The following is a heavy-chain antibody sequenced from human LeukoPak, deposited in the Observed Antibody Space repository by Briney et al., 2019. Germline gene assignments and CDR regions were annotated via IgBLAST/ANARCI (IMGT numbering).Heavy chain of an antibody. CDR1: GGSISDYY. CDR2: IYCSGST. J-gene: IGHJ4*02. Sequence: PSETLSLTCTVSGGSISDYYWSWIRQPPGERLEWIGYIYCSGSTNYNPSLKSRVTISVDTSKNQFSLKLSSVTAADTAVYYCARHQTGIAAAGTFDYWGQGTLVTVSS. CDR3: ARHQTGIAAAGTFDY. V-gene: IGHV4-59*08. D-gene: IGHD6-13*01.